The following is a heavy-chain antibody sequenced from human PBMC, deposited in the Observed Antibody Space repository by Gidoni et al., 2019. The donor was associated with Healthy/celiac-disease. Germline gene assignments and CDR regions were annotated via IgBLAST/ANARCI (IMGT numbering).Heavy chain of an antibody. D-gene: IGHD2-15*01. J-gene: IGHJ4*02. Sequence: QVQLVQSGAEVKKSGSAVKVFCTASGGTFSSYAISWMRQPPGQGLEWMGGIIPIFGTANYAQKFQGRVTIAADEATSTAYMELSSLRSEDTAVYYCARDRDGRWYFDYWGQGTLVTVSS. CDR1: GGTFSSYA. CDR2: IIPIFGTA. V-gene: IGHV1-69*01. CDR3: ARDRDGRWYFDY.